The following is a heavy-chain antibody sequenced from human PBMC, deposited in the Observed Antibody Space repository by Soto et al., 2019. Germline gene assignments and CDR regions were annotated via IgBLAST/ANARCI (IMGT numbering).Heavy chain of an antibody. V-gene: IGHV1-24*01. D-gene: IGHD3-16*01. CDR3: ATGISVWGSPGMDV. Sequence: ASVKVSCKVSGYTLTELSMHWVRQAPGKGLEWMGGFDPEDGETIYAQKFKGRVTMTEDTSKDTAYMELSSLRSEDTAVYYCATGISVWGSPGMDVWGQVTMVTVSS. CDR2: FDPEDGET. J-gene: IGHJ6*01. CDR1: GYTLTELS.